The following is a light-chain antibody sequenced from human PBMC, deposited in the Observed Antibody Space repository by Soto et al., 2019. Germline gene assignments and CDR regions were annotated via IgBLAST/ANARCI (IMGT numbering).Light chain of an antibody. CDR3: QQRSNWPFP. CDR2: DAS. V-gene: IGKV3-11*01. Sequence: EIVLTQSPATLSLSPGERATLSCRASQRVSSYLAWYQQQPGQAPRLLIYDASNRATGIPARFSGSGSGTDFTLTISSLEPEDFAVSYCQQRSNWPFPFGPGTKVDIK. J-gene: IGKJ3*01. CDR1: QRVSSY.